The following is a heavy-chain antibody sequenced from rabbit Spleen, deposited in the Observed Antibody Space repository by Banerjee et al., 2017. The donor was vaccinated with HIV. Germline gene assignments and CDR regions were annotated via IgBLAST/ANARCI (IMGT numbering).Heavy chain of an antibody. CDR1: GIDLMSIA. J-gene: IGHJ3*01. D-gene: IGHD2-1*01. CDR2: IYPVFGIT. CDR3: TRNADGGSDL. V-gene: IGHV1S47*01. Sequence: QEQLVESGGGLVQPGGSLTLSCKASGIDLMSIAMSWVRQAPGKGLEWIGGIYPVFGITNYTNGVKDRFTISSGNARKTVGLQMNRLTPADRATRFWTRNADGGSDLWGQGSHVPV.